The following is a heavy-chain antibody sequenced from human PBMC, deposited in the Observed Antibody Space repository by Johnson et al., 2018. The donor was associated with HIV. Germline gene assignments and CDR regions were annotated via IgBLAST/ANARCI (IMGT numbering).Heavy chain of an antibody. V-gene: IGHV3-66*01. CDR3: ARGGLEMATITDAFDI. Sequence: VQLVESGGGLVQPGGSLRLSCAASGFTFASSAMSWVRQAPGKGLEWVSVIYSGGSTYYANSVKGRFTISRDNSKNTLYLQMGSLRAEDMAVYYCARGGLEMATITDAFDIWGQGTMVTVSS. CDR1: GFTFASSA. CDR2: IYSGGST. D-gene: IGHD5-24*01. J-gene: IGHJ3*02.